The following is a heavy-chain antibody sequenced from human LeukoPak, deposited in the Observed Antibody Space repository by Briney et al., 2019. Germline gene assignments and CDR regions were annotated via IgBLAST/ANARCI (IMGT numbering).Heavy chain of an antibody. Sequence: SGPTLVKPTQTLTLTCTFSVFSLSTRGVGVGWIRQPPGKALEWLALIYLDNDERYSPSLRSRLTITKDTSKNQVVLTMTNMDTVDTATYYCAHANDYGDYVLSSYYMDVWGKGTTVTVSS. D-gene: IGHD4-17*01. CDR1: VFSLSTRGVG. CDR3: AHANDYGDYVLSSYYMDV. J-gene: IGHJ6*03. CDR2: IYLDNDE. V-gene: IGHV2-5*02.